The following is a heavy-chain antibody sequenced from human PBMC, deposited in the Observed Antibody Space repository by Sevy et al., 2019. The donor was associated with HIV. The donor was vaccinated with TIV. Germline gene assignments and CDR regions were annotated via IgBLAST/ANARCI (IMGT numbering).Heavy chain of an antibody. J-gene: IGHJ6*02. CDR3: AREQSQLLDYYYGMDV. V-gene: IGHV3-30-3*01. CDR2: ISYDGSNK. D-gene: IGHD2-2*01. Sequence: GGSLRLSCAASGFTFSSYAMHWVRQAPGKGLEWVAVISYDGSNKYYADSVKGRFTISRDNSKNTLYLQMNSLRAEDTAVYSCAREQSQLLDYYYGMDVWGQGTTVTVSS. CDR1: GFTFSSYA.